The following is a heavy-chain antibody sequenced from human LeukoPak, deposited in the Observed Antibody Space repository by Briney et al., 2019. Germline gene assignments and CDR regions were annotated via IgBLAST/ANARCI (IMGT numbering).Heavy chain of an antibody. Sequence: GGSLRLSCAASGFTFSSYAMSWARQAPGKGLEWVSAISGSGGSTYYADSVKGRFTISRDNSKNTLYLQMNSLRAEDTAVYYCASGYSGSYFLFDYWGQGTLVTVSS. D-gene: IGHD1-26*01. J-gene: IGHJ4*02. V-gene: IGHV3-23*01. CDR3: ASGYSGSYFLFDY. CDR1: GFTFSSYA. CDR2: ISGSGGST.